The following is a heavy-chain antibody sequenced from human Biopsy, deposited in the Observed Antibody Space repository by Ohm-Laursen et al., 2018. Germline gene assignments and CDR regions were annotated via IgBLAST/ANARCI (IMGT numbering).Heavy chain of an antibody. Sequence: GASVKVSCKASGFTFISSAVQWVRQARGQRLEWIGWIVVGSGHTNYAQKFQERVTITRDMSTSTAYMELTSLRSEDTAVHYCAATSTLYYYYYAMDVWDQGTTITVSS. V-gene: IGHV1-58*01. J-gene: IGHJ6*02. CDR3: AATSTLYYYYYAMDV. CDR2: IVVGSGHT. CDR1: GFTFISSA.